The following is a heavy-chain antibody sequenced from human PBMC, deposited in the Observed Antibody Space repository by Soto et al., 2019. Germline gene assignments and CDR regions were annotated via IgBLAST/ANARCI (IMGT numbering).Heavy chain of an antibody. CDR3: ARDLYSYGVDY. D-gene: IGHD5-18*01. CDR2: IYYSGST. Sequence: SETLSLTCTVSGGSVSSGSYYWSWIRQPPGKGLGWIGYIYYSGSTNYNPSLKSRVTISVDTSKNQFSLKLSSVTAADTAVYYCARDLYSYGVDYWGQGTLVTVSS. CDR1: GGSVSSGSYY. V-gene: IGHV4-61*01. J-gene: IGHJ4*02.